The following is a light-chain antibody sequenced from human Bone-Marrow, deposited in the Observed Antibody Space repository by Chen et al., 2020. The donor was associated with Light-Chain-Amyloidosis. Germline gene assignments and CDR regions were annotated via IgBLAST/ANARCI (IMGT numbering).Light chain of an antibody. J-gene: IGLJ3*02. Sequence: QSALTQPASVSGFPGQSITISCTGTNNDVGGHAFVSWYQRHPGKAPKFLIYEDTERASGFSKRFSGSKSGNTASLTSSGLQAEDEADYYCSSFAAGSTWVFGGGTSLTVL. CDR1: NNDVGGHAF. V-gene: IGLV2-23*01. CDR2: EDT. CDR3: SSFAAGSTWV.